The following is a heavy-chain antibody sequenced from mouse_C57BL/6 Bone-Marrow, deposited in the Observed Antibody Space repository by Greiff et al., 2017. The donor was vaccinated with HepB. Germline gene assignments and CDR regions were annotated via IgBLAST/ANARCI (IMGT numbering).Heavy chain of an antibody. Sequence: VQLQQSVAELVRPGASVKLSCTASGFNIKDDYMHWVKQRPEQGLEWIGWIDPENGDTEYASKFQGKATITADTSSNTAYLQLSSLTSEDTAVYYCTTKGNGYDDYAMDYWGQGTSVTVSS. J-gene: IGHJ4*01. CDR2: IDPENGDT. V-gene: IGHV14-4*01. CDR1: GFNIKDDY. D-gene: IGHD2-2*01. CDR3: TTKGNGYDDYAMDY.